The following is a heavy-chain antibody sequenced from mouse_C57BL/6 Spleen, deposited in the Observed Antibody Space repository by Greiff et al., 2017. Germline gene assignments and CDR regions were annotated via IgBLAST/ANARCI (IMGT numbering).Heavy chain of an antibody. CDR2: IYPRSGNT. V-gene: IGHV1-81*01. CDR3: ARDDYDGGNWYFDV. CDR1: GYTFTSYG. Sequence: VQLQQSGAELARPGASVKLSCKASGYTFTSYGISWVKQRTGQGLEWIGEIYPRSGNTYYNEKIKGKATLTADQYSSTAYMELRSLTSEDSAVYFCARDDYDGGNWYFDVGGTGTTVTVSS. D-gene: IGHD2-4*01. J-gene: IGHJ1*03.